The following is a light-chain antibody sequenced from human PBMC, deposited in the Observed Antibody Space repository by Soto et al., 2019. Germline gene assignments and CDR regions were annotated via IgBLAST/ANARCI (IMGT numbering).Light chain of an antibody. Sequence: EIVLTQSPATLSLPPGERATFSCRASQSVSTYLAWYQQKPGQAPRLLIYDASNRAPGIPARFSGSGSGTDFTLTISSLEPEDSAIYYCQQRSDWPPLSFGGGTKVEI. V-gene: IGKV3-11*01. CDR2: DAS. J-gene: IGKJ4*01. CDR1: QSVSTY. CDR3: QQRSDWPPLS.